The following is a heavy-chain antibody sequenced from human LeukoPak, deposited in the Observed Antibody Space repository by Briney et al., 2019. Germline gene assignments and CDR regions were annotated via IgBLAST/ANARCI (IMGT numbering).Heavy chain of an antibody. V-gene: IGHV1-24*01. J-gene: IGHJ4*02. CDR3: ATRSSSGWSYFDY. CDR2: FDPEDGET. CDR1: GYTLTELS. Sequence: ASVKVSCKVSGYTLTELSMHWVRQAPGKGLEWMGGFDPEDGETIYAQEFQGRVTMTEDTSTDTAYMELSSLRSEDTAVYYCATRSSSGWSYFDYWGQGTLVTVSS. D-gene: IGHD6-19*01.